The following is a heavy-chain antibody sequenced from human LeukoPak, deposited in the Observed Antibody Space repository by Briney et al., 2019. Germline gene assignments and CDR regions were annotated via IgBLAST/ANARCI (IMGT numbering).Heavy chain of an antibody. D-gene: IGHD6-6*01. Sequence: KLGGALVLSCAASGFTFSSYSMNWVRQAPGKGLEWVSSISSSSSYIYDADSVKGRFTISRDNAKNSLYLQMNSLRAEDTAVYYCARVKAARIYYYYMDVWGKGTTVTVSS. CDR3: ARVKAARIYYYYMDV. V-gene: IGHV3-21*01. CDR1: GFTFSSYS. J-gene: IGHJ6*03. CDR2: ISSSSSYI.